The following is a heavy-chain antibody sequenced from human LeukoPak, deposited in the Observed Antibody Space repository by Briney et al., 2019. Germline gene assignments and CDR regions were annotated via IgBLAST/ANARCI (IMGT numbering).Heavy chain of an antibody. V-gene: IGHV3-53*01. J-gene: IGHJ4*02. CDR3: AREGDYVSHYFDY. D-gene: IGHD4-17*01. CDR2: IYSGGST. CDR1: GFTVSRNY. Sequence: GGSLRLSCAASGFTVSRNYMSWVRQAPGKGLEWVSGIYSGGSTYYADSVKGRFTISRDNSKNTLCLQMNSLRAEDTAVYYCAREGDYVSHYFDYWGQGTLVTVSS.